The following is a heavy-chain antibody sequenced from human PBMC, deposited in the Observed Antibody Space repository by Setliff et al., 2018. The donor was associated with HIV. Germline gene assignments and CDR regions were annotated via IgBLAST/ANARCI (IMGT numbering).Heavy chain of an antibody. J-gene: IGHJ4*02. V-gene: IGHV4-4*07. CDR2: SPYT. D-gene: IGHD3-16*02. CDR1: GGSISGYY. CDR3: ARLKIYEGTSKLSTFMRGVARKYYFES. Sequence: SETLSLTCNVSGGSISGYYWSWIRQPAGKGLEWIGRSPYTTYNPSLKSRVTMSLDTSRNQITLTLKSVTAADTAVYYCARLKIYEGTSKLSTFMRGVARKYYFESWGQGKQVTVSS.